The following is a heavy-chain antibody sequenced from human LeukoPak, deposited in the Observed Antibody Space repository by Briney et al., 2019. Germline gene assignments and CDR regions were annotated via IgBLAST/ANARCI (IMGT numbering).Heavy chain of an antibody. Sequence: ASVKVSCKASGYTFTSYAMHWVRQAPGQRLEWMGWINAGNGNTRYSQKLHGRVTITRDTSANTVYMELSSLRSGDTAVYYCARYDWNNKFTIHSYYYGMDVWGQGTTVTVSS. CDR1: GYTFTSYA. V-gene: IGHV1-3*01. D-gene: IGHD1/OR15-1a*01. CDR2: INAGNGNT. J-gene: IGHJ6*02. CDR3: ARYDWNNKFTIHSYYYGMDV.